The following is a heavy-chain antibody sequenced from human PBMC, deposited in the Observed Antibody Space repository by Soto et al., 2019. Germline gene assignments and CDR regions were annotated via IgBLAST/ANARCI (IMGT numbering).Heavy chain of an antibody. CDR2: ISYSGST. V-gene: IGHV4-61*01. CDR1: GASVTSGRDY. Sequence: QVRLQESGPGLVKPSETLSLTCSVSGASVTSGRDYWTWIRQSPGKGLEWIGYISYSGSTNYNSSLTGRVSISVDTSKNQFSLTLTSVTAADTAMFYCARALGGTYPFHCWGQGIRVTVSS. J-gene: IGHJ4*02. D-gene: IGHD1-26*01. CDR3: ARALGGTYPFHC.